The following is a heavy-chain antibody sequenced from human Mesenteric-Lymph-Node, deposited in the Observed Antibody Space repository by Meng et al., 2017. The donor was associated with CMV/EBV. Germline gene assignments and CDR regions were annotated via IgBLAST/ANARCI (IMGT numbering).Heavy chain of an antibody. J-gene: IGHJ6*02. CDR3: ARGERKILEWLLFPPKTLYYYYGMDV. Sequence: GESLKISCAASEFTFSSYGMHWVRQAPGKGLEWVAFIRYDGSNEYYADSVKGRVTISRDNSKNMLYLQMNSLRAEDTAVYYCARGERKILEWLLFPPKTLYYYYGMDVWGQGTTVTVSS. V-gene: IGHV3-30*02. CDR1: EFTFSSYG. CDR2: IRYDGSNE. D-gene: IGHD3-3*01.